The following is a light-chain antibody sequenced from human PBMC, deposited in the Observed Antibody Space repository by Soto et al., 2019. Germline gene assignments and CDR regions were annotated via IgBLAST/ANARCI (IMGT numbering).Light chain of an antibody. CDR3: QVWDIMTDNYV. V-gene: IGLV3-21*04. J-gene: IGLJ1*01. CDR2: YDS. Sequence: SYELIQPPSVSGAPEKTATITCGGNNIGKKRVHWYRQKPGQAPVLVISYDSDRPSGIPERFSGSNSGNTATLTISRVEAGDEAEYYWQVWDIMTDNYVFGSGTKLTVL. CDR1: NIGKKR.